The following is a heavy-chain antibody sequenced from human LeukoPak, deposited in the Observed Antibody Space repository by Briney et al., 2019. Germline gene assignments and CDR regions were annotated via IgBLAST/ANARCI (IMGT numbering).Heavy chain of an antibody. CDR3: ARLYSGYGNYSYYKDV. Sequence: ASVKVSCKASGYTFTGYYIHWVRQAPGQGLEWMGWINPNSGGTNYAQKFQGRVTMTRDTSISTAYMELSRLRSDDTAVYYCARLYSGYGNYSYYKDVWGIGTTVTVSS. CDR2: INPNSGGT. CDR1: GYTFTGYY. D-gene: IGHD5-12*01. V-gene: IGHV1-2*02. J-gene: IGHJ6*03.